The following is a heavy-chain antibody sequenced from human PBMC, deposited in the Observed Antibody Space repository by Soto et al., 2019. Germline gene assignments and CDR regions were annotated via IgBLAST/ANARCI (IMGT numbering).Heavy chain of an antibody. D-gene: IGHD2-2*01. CDR3: AVTPGYCSSTSCYYYYYGMDV. CDR2: IDPSDSYT. CDR1: GYSFTSYW. J-gene: IGHJ6*02. Sequence: GESLKISCKGSGYSFTSYWISWVRQMPGKGLEWMGRIDPSDSYTNYSPSFQGHVTISADKSISTAYLQWSSLKASDTAMYYCAVTPGYCSSTSCYYYYYGMDVWGQGTTVTVSS. V-gene: IGHV5-10-1*01.